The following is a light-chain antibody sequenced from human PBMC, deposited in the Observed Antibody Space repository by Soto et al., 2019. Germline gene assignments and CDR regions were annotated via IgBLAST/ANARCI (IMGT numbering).Light chain of an antibody. CDR3: QQSYNTPRT. CDR1: QSISDY. CDR2: AAS. J-gene: IGKJ2*01. V-gene: IGKV1-39*01. Sequence: DIQMTQSPSSLSASVGDRVTITCRASQSISDYLNWYQQKPGKAPKLLIYAASSLQSGVPSRFSGSGSGTDFTLTISSLQPGDFATYYCQQSYNTPRTFGQGTKLEIK.